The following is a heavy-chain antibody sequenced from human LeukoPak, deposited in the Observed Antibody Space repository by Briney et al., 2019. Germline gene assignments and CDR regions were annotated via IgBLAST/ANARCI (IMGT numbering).Heavy chain of an antibody. D-gene: IGHD3-22*01. V-gene: IGHV5-51*01. CDR2: IYPGDSDT. Sequence: GESLKISCKGSGYSFTSYWIGWVRQMPGKGLEWMGIIYPGDSDTRYSPSFQGQVTISADKSISTAYLQWSSLKASDTAMYYRARESYYYDSSGYYSRDAFDIWGQGTMVTVSS. CDR1: GYSFTSYW. J-gene: IGHJ3*02. CDR3: ARESYYYDSSGYYSRDAFDI.